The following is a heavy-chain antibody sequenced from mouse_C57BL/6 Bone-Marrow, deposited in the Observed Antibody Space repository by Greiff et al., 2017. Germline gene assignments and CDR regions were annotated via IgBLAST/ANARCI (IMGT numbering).Heavy chain of an antibody. CDR1: GFTFSSYA. CDR3: TRERDYYGSSSFDY. CDR2: ISSGGDYI. D-gene: IGHD1-1*01. Sequence: EVMLVESGEGLVKPGGSLKLSCAASGFTFSSYAMSWVRQTPEKRLEWVAYISSGGDYIYYADTVKGRFTISRDNARNTLYLQMSSLKSEDTAMYYCTRERDYYGSSSFDYWGQGTTLTVSS. V-gene: IGHV5-9-1*02. J-gene: IGHJ2*01.